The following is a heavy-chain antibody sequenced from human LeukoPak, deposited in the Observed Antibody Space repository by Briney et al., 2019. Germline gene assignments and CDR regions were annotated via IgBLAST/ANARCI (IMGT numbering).Heavy chain of an antibody. CDR2: FHPEDGET. D-gene: IGHD2-2*01. Sequence: ASVKVSCMVSGDTLTALSMHWVRQAPGKGFEWMGGFHPEDGETIYAQKFQGRVTMTEDTSTDTAYMELSSLRSDDTAVYYCTTGKIYCSTTSCSDDYWGQGTLVTVSS. V-gene: IGHV1-24*01. J-gene: IGHJ4*02. CDR3: TTGKIYCSTTSCSDDY. CDR1: GDTLTALS.